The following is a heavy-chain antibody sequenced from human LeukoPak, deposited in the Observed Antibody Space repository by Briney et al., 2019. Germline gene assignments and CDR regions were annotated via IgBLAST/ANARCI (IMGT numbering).Heavy chain of an antibody. CDR2: INHSGST. V-gene: IGHV4-34*01. J-gene: IGHJ4*02. Sequence: SETLSLTCAVYGGSFSGYYWSWIRQPPGKGLEWIGEINHSGSTNYNPSLKSRVTISVDTSKNQFSLKLSSVTAADTVVYYCARGRNIVVVVGGFDYWGQGTLVTVSS. D-gene: IGHD2-15*01. CDR1: GGSFSGYY. CDR3: ARGRNIVVVVGGFDY.